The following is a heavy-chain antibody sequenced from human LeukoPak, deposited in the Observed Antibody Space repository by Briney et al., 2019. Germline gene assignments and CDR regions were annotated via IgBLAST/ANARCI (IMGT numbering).Heavy chain of an antibody. CDR1: GFTFSSYG. D-gene: IGHD6-19*01. CDR3: ARASTLAVAGNAFGI. V-gene: IGHV3-33*01. Sequence: GGSLRLSCAASGFTFSSYGMHWVRQAPGKGLEWVAVIWYDGSNKYYADSVKGRFTISRDNSKNTLYLQMNSLRAEDTAVYYCARASTLAVAGNAFGIWGQGTMVTVSS. J-gene: IGHJ3*02. CDR2: IWYDGSNK.